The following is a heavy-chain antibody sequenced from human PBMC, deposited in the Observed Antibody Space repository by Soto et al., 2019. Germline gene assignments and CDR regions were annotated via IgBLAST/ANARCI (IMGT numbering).Heavy chain of an antibody. D-gene: IGHD3-22*01. Sequence: GGSLRLSCAASGFTFSSYAMHWVRQAPGKGLEWVAVISYDGSNKYYADSVKGRFTISRDNSKNTLYLQMNSLRAEDTAVYYCARGRRLSGDSSGYYYRFDWFDPWGQGTPVTVSS. V-gene: IGHV3-30-3*01. CDR2: ISYDGSNK. CDR3: ARGRRLSGDSSGYYYRFDWFDP. J-gene: IGHJ5*02. CDR1: GFTFSSYA.